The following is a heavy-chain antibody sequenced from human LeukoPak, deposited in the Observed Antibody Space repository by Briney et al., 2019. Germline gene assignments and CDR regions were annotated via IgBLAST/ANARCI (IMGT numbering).Heavy chain of an antibody. J-gene: IGHJ4*02. D-gene: IGHD2-21*01. CDR1: GFTFSSYE. Sequence: QAGGSLRLSCAASGFTFSSYEMNWVRQAPGKGLEWVLYISSSGSTIYYADSVKGRFTISRDNAKNSLYLQMNSLRAEDTAVYYCARDMWRSYYFDYWGQGTLVTVSS. V-gene: IGHV3-48*03. CDR3: ARDMWRSYYFDY. CDR2: ISSSGSTI.